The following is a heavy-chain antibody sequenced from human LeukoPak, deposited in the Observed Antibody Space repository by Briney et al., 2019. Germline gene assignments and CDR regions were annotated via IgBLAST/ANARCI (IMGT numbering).Heavy chain of an antibody. CDR1: GFTFSSYD. CDR2: ISYDGSNK. CDR3: ARDAQPYCGGDCPFDY. J-gene: IGHJ4*02. D-gene: IGHD2-21*02. Sequence: GGSLRPSCAASGFTFSSYDMQWVRQAPGKGLEGGAVISYDGSNKYYAESVKGRFTISRDNSKNTLYLQMNSLRAEDTAVYYCARDAQPYCGGDCPFDYWGQGTLVTVSS. V-gene: IGHV3-30-3*01.